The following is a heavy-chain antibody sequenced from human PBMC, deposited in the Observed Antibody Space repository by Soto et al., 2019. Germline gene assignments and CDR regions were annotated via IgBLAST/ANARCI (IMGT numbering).Heavy chain of an antibody. D-gene: IGHD3-10*01. CDR3: AKDERFGDYGMDV. V-gene: IGHV3-30*18. J-gene: IGHJ6*02. Sequence: PGGSLRLSCAASGFTFSSYGMHWVRQAPGKGLGWVAVISYDGSNKYYADSVKGRFTISRDNSKNTLYLQMNSLRAEDTAVYYCAKDERFGDYGMDVWGQGTTVTVSS. CDR1: GFTFSSYG. CDR2: ISYDGSNK.